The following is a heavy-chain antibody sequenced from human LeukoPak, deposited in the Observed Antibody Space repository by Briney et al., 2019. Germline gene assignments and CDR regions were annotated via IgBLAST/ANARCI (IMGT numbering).Heavy chain of an antibody. CDR3: AREVQQWTSGGIYYGMEV. CDR2: ISNIVRHI. Sequence: GGSLRLSCAPSGFTSSSYATHWVPQTLGKGLEWVAVISNIVRHIYYADSVKGRLTISRDNSENTLLLQMNSLRTEDTAVYYCAREVQQWTSGGIYYGMEVWGEGATVTVSS. D-gene: IGHD6-19*01. V-gene: IGHV3-30*04. CDR1: GFTSSSYA. J-gene: IGHJ6*04.